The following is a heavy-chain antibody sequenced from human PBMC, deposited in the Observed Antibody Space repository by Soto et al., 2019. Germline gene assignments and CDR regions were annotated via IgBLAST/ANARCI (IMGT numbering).Heavy chain of an antibody. CDR3: ATALHYYGSGSYQYYFDY. D-gene: IGHD3-10*01. V-gene: IGHV1-24*01. Sequence: RASVKVSCKVSGYTLTELSMHWVRQAPGKGLEWMGGFDPEDGETIYAQKFQGRVTMTEDTSTDTAYMELSSLRSEDTAVYYCATALHYYGSGSYQYYFDYWGQGTLVTVSS. CDR2: FDPEDGET. J-gene: IGHJ4*02. CDR1: GYTLTELS.